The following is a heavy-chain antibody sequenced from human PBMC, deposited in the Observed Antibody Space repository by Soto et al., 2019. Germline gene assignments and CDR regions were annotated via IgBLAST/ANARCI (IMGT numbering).Heavy chain of an antibody. D-gene: IGHD3-9*01. CDR2: IYHSGST. J-gene: IGHJ3*02. Sequence: SETLSLTCTVSGGSISSSSYYWGWIRQPPGKGLEWIGSIYHSGSTNYNPSLKSRVTISVDTSKNQFSLKLSSVTAADTAVYYCASLSIGSPPYYDILTGSTPDAFDIWGQGTMVTVSS. CDR1: GGSISSSSYY. CDR3: ASLSIGSPPYYDILTGSTPDAFDI. V-gene: IGHV4-39*07.